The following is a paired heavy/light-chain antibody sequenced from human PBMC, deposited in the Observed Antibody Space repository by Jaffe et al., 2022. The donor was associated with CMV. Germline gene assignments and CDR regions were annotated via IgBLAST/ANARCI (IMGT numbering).Light chain of an antibody. CDR1: NIGESKS. CDR3: QVRDDDSDHPV. Sequence: SYVLTQPPSVSVAPGKTATITCGGNNIGESKSVHWYQQKPGQPPVQVIRFDSDRPSGIPERFSGSNSGNAATLTISRVEGGDEADYYCQVRDDDSDHPVFGGGTKLTVL. V-gene: IGLV3-21*04. CDR2: FDS. J-gene: IGLJ3*02.
Heavy chain of an antibody. CDR3: SRAAYNYGLYYFDN. Sequence: EVQLVESGGGLVKPGRSLRLSCTVSGFNFGDYAVGWFRQAPGKGLEWLGFIRSKFYGGTTEYAASVEGRFTISRDDSKSIAYLEMNSLKTEDTAVFYCSRAAYNYGLYYFDNWGQGILVTVSS. CDR2: IRSKFYGGTT. CDR1: GFNFGDYA. V-gene: IGHV3-49*05. D-gene: IGHD5-18*01. J-gene: IGHJ4*02.